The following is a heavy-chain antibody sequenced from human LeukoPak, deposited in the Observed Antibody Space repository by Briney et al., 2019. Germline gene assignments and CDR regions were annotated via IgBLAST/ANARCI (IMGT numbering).Heavy chain of an antibody. CDR3: ASAAYCGGDCYPEYFQN. Sequence: ASVKVSCKASGYTFNNFGISWVRQAPGQGLEWMGWLSAYNGNTNYAQKLQDRVTMTADTSTSTAYMDLRSLRSDDTAVYYCASAAYCGGDCYPEYFQNWGQGTLVTVSS. V-gene: IGHV1-18*01. CDR2: LSAYNGNT. D-gene: IGHD2-21*02. CDR1: GYTFNNFG. J-gene: IGHJ1*01.